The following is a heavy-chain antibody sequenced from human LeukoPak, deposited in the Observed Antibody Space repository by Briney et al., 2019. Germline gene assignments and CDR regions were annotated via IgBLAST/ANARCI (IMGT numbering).Heavy chain of an antibody. Sequence: PGGSLRLSCSASGFIFSSSAMHWVRQAPGDGLEYVSSITSDGGTSYYADSVRGRFTLSRDDSKDTLYLQMTSLRPEDTAVYYCVKDLAGSGDYWGQGTLVTVSS. J-gene: IGHJ4*02. CDR1: GFIFSSSA. CDR3: VKDLAGSGDY. D-gene: IGHD3-10*01. V-gene: IGHV3-64D*06. CDR2: ITSDGGTS.